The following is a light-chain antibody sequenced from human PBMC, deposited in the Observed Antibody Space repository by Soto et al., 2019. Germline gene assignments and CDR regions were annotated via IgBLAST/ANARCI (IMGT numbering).Light chain of an antibody. J-gene: IGKJ1*01. CDR3: QQYNTYPWT. V-gene: IGKV1-5*03. CDR1: QSILTW. CDR2: KAS. Sequence: DIQMTQSPSTLSASVGDRVTITCRASQSILTWLAWYQQKPGKAPKLLIYKASGLESGVPSRFSGSGSGTEFTLTISSLQPDDFATYYCQQYNTYPWTFGPGTKVEIK.